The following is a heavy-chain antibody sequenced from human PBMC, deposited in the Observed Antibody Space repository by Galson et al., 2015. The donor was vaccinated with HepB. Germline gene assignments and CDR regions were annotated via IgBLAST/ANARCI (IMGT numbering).Heavy chain of an antibody. J-gene: IGHJ6*02. CDR1: GYTFKNYP. Sequence: SLRLSCAASGYTFKNYPIHWVRQAPGKGLEWVAVISHDGNKKQYVDPVKGRFTISRDNSKNILYLQLNSLSAEDTAMYYCARDQGHHLVGATDVFDVWGQGTTVTVS. V-gene: IGHV3-30*01. CDR2: ISHDGNKK. CDR3: ARDQGHHLVGATDVFDV. D-gene: IGHD1-26*01.